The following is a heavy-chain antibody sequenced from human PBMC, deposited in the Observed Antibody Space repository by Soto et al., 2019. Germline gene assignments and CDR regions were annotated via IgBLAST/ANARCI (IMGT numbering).Heavy chain of an antibody. J-gene: IGHJ4*02. CDR3: ARDLIHESSGDYYSGDY. CDR2: IIAYNDNT. D-gene: IGHD3-22*01. Sequence: QVQLVQSGAEVKKPGASVKVSCTASGYTFTSYGISWVRQAPGQGLEWMGWIIAYNDNTNNAQKLQGRVTMTTDTATSTAYMELRSLRSDDTAVYDCARDLIHESSGDYYSGDYWGQGTLVTVSS. CDR1: GYTFTSYG. V-gene: IGHV1-18*01.